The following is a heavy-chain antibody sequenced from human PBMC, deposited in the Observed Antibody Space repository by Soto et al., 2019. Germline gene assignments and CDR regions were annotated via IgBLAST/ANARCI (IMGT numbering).Heavy chain of an antibody. Sequence: GGSLRLSCAASGFTLSSYSMNWVRQAPGKGLEWVSSISSSSSYIYYADSVKGRFTISRDNAKNSLYLQMNSLRAEDTAVYYCASGGWGSSSLGYYYGMDVWGQGTTVTVSS. V-gene: IGHV3-21*01. CDR1: GFTLSSYS. CDR2: ISSSSSYI. CDR3: ASGGWGSSSLGYYYGMDV. J-gene: IGHJ6*02. D-gene: IGHD6-6*01.